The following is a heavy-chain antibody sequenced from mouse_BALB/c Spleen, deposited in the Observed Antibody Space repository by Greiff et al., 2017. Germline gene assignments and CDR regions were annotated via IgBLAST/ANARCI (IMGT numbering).Heavy chain of an antibody. CDR3: ARGGLGDAMDY. J-gene: IGHJ4*01. D-gene: IGHD3-3*01. CDR2: ISDGGSYT. V-gene: IGHV5-4*02. CDR1: GFTFSDYY. Sequence: EVKLMESGGGLVKPGGSLKLSCAASGFTFSDYYMYWVRQTPEKRLEWVATISDGGSYTYYPDSVKGRFTISRDNAKNNLYLQMSSLKSEDTAMYYCARGGLGDAMDYWGQGTSVTVSS.